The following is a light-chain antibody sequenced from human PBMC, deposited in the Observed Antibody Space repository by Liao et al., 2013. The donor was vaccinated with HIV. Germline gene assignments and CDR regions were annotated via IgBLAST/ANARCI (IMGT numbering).Light chain of an antibody. CDR3: QAWDSSTAHYV. CDR1: KLGNKY. J-gene: IGLJ1*01. Sequence: SYELTQPPSVSVSPGQTASITCSGDKLGNKYACWYQQKPGQSPVLVIYQDSKRPSGIPERFSGSNSGNTATLTISRVEVGDEADYYCQAWDSSTAHYVFGTGTKVTVL. CDR2: QDS. V-gene: IGLV3-1*01.